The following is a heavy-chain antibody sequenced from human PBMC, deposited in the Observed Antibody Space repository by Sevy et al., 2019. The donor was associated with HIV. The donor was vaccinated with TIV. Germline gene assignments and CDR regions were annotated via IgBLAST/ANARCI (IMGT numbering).Heavy chain of an antibody. CDR2: LSYDDSDE. CDR3: AKDDLGSIDY. V-gene: IGHV3-30-3*02. Sequence: GGSLRLSCAASGFIFSTSPMHWVRQAPGKGLECVAILSYDDSDENYADSVKGRFTISRDNSKNTLCLQMNSLRTEDTAVYYCAKDDLGSIDYWGQGTLVTVSS. CDR1: GFIFSTSP. D-gene: IGHD3-10*01. J-gene: IGHJ4*02.